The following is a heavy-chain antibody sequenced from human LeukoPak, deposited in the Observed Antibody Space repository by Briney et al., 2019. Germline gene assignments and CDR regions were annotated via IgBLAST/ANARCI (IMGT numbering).Heavy chain of an antibody. CDR2: ISSSGSTI. CDR1: GFTLSSYE. J-gene: IGHJ4*02. CDR3: ARDYDYVWGSYRYTGIDY. Sequence: GGSLRLSCAASGFTLSSYEMNWVRQAPGKGLEWVSYISSSGSTIYYADSVRGRFTISRDNAKNSLYLQMNSLRAEDTAVYYCARDYDYVWGSYRYTGIDYWGQGTLVTVSS. V-gene: IGHV3-48*03. D-gene: IGHD3-16*02.